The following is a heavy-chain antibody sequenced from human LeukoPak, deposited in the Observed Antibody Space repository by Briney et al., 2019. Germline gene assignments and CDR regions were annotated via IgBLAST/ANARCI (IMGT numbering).Heavy chain of an antibody. CDR3: AKSGGYSLIDY. CDR1: GGSFSGHY. V-gene: IGHV4-34*01. J-gene: IGHJ4*02. CDR2: INHSGST. D-gene: IGHD1-26*01. Sequence: SEILSLTCAVYGGSFSGHYWTWIRQPPGKGLEWIGEINHSGSTNYNPSLKSRVTISVDTSKNQFSLRLNSVTAADTAMYYCAKSGGYSLIDYWGQGTLVTVSS.